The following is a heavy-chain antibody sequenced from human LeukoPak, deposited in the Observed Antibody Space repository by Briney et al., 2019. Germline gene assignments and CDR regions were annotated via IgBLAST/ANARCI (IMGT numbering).Heavy chain of an antibody. J-gene: IGHJ6*03. CDR1: GGSISSYY. CDR2: IYYSGST. CDR3: ARGPDSPSYYYYMEV. Sequence: SETLSLTCTVSGGSISSYYWSWIRQPPGKGLEWIGYIYYSGSTNYNPSLKSRVTISVDTSKNQFSLKLSSVTAADTAVYYCARGPDSPSYYYYMEVWGKGTTVTVSS. V-gene: IGHV4-59*08. D-gene: IGHD3-10*01.